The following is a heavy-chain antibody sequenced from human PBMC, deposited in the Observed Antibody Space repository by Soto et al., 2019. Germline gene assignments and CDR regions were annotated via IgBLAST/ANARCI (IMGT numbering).Heavy chain of an antibody. CDR3: ASGGYNYALGDS. D-gene: IGHD5-18*01. J-gene: IGHJ4*02. Sequence: QVQLQESGPGLVKPSQTLSLTCTVSGGSISSGDYYWSWIRQHPGKGLGWIGYIHHRGNTYYNLSRKSRVTISVDTSKNQFSLKLTSVTAADTAVYFCASGGYNYALGDSWGQGTLVTVSS. CDR2: IHHRGNT. V-gene: IGHV4-31*03. CDR1: GGSISSGDYY.